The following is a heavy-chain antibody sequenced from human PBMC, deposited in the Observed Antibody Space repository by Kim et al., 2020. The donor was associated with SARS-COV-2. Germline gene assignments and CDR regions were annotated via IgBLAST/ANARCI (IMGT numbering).Heavy chain of an antibody. CDR3: AKDRGIVVVPEGFDY. Sequence: GGSLRLSCAASGFTFDDYTMHWVRQAPGKGLEWVSLISWDGGSTYYADSVKGRFTISRDNSKNSLYLQMNSLRTEDTALYYCAKDRGIVVVPEGFDYWGQGTLVTVSS. V-gene: IGHV3-43*01. J-gene: IGHJ4*02. CDR2: ISWDGGST. CDR1: GFTFDDYT. D-gene: IGHD2-2*01.